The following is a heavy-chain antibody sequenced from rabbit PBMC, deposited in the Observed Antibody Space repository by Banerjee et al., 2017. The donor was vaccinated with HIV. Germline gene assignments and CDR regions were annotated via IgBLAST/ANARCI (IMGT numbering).Heavy chain of an antibody. CDR3: ARSLSGSTLYTVTRLDL. CDR1: GFDLSSYYY. Sequence: QSLEESGGDLVKPGASLTLTCTASGFDLSSYYYMCWVRQAPGKALEWIACIYTGSSDSTYYASWAKGRFTISKTSSTTVTLQMTSLTAADTATYFCARSLSGSTLYTVTRLDLWGQGTLVTVS. J-gene: IGHJ3*01. D-gene: IGHD8-1*01. V-gene: IGHV1S40*01. CDR2: IYTGSSDST.